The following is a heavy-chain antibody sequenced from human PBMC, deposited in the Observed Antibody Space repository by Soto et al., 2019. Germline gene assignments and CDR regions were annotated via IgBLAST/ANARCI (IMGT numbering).Heavy chain of an antibody. Sequence: QITLKESGPTLVKPTQTLTLTCTFSGFSLSTHTVGVAWIRQPPGKALEWLALIYWDEDKRYSPSLKSRLTNXKDTSKNQVALTMTNMDPVDTATYYCAHIVPFDYRGYNIAFWGQRILVTVSS. D-gene: IGHD3-9*01. V-gene: IGHV2-5*02. CDR2: IYWDEDK. J-gene: IGHJ4*02. CDR3: AHIVPFDYRGYNIAF. CDR1: GFSLSTHTVG.